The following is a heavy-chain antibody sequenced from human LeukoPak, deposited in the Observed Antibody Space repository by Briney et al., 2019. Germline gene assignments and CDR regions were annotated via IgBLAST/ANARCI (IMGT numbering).Heavy chain of an antibody. Sequence: PGGSLRLSCAASGFTVSSNYMSWVRQAPGKGLEWVSVIYSGGSTYYADSVKGRFTISRDNSKNTLYLQMNSLRAEDTAVYYCARVIGYYYDSSGYCFDYWGQGTLVTVSS. J-gene: IGHJ4*02. CDR1: GFTVSSNY. CDR3: ARVIGYYYDSSGYCFDY. CDR2: IYSGGST. V-gene: IGHV3-53*01. D-gene: IGHD3-22*01.